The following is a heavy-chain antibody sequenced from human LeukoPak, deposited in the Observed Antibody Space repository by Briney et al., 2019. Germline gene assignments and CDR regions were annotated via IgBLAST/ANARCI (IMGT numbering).Heavy chain of an antibody. CDR3: ATLYSSGPIDY. CDR2: IYYSGST. Sequence: SETLSLACTVSGGSISSYYWSWIRQPPGKGLEWIGYIYYSGSTNYNPSLKSRVTISVDTSKNQFSLKLSSVTAADTAVYYCATLYSSGPIDYWGQGTLVTVSS. J-gene: IGHJ4*02. D-gene: IGHD6-19*01. CDR1: GGSISSYY. V-gene: IGHV4-59*08.